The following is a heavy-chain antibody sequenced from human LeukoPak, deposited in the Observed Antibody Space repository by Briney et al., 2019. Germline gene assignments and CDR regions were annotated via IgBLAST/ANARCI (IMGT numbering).Heavy chain of an antibody. J-gene: IGHJ5*02. CDR3: ARGDAGDYAGWFDP. CDR1: GYTFTSYG. V-gene: IGHV1-18*03. Sequence: ASVKVSCKASGYTFTSYGISWVRQAPGQGLEWMGWISAYNGNTNYAQKLQGRVTMTTDTSTSTAYMELSSLRSEDMAVYYCARGDAGDYAGWFDPWGQGTLVTVSS. D-gene: IGHD4-17*01. CDR2: ISAYNGNT.